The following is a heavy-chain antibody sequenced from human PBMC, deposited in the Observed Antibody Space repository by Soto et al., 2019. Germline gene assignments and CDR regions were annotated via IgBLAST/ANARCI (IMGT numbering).Heavy chain of an antibody. CDR2: ISDSGRT. Sequence: PSETLSLTCAVSGGSIDYFYWTWVRQAPGKGLEWIGDISDSGRTKYNPSLRSRVTISVDTSKNQFSLTLNSVTAADTAVYYCARDSITYDIDVWGQGTTVTVSS. CDR3: ARDSITYDIDV. CDR1: GGSIDYFY. D-gene: IGHD2-2*01. J-gene: IGHJ6*02. V-gene: IGHV4-59*01.